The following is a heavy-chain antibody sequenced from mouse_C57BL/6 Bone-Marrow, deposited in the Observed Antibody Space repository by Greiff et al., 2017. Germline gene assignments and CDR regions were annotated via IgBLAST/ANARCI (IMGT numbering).Heavy chain of an antibody. J-gene: IGHJ3*01. CDR3: VREGWFPFAY. D-gene: IGHD1-1*02. Sequence: EVMLVESGGGLVQPKGSLKLSCAASGFSFNTYAMNWVRQAPGKGLEWVARIRSKSNNYATYYADSVKDRFTISRDDSESMLYLQMNNLKTEDTAMYHCVREGWFPFAYWGQGTLVTVSA. CDR1: GFSFNTYA. CDR2: IRSKSNNYAT. V-gene: IGHV10-1*01.